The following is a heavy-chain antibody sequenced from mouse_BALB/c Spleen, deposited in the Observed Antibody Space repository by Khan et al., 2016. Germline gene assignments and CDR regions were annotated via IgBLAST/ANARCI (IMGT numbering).Heavy chain of an antibody. CDR3: AEDCYGSNWFAY. CDR2: INTNTGEP. V-gene: IGHV9-3*02. Sequence: QIQLVQSGPELKKPGETVKISCKASGYTFTNYGMNWVKQAPGKGLKWMGWINTNTGEPTYAEEFKGRFAFSLETSASTAYLQINNLKNEDTATXCCAEDCYGSNWFAYWGQGTLVTVSA. CDR1: GYTFTNYG. D-gene: IGHD1-1*01. J-gene: IGHJ3*01.